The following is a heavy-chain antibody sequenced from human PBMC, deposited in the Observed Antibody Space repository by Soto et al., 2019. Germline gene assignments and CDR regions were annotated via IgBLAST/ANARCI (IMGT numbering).Heavy chain of an antibody. Sequence: GGSLRLSCTASGFAFSDSWMNWVRQAPGKGLEWVASTEPNTGKKYYVDSVKGRFTISRDNAKNSLYLQMNSLRDEDTAVYYCARDTQDDFWSGYYRDYWGQGTLLTVSS. CDR3: ARDTQDDFWSGYYRDY. J-gene: IGHJ4*02. V-gene: IGHV3-7*01. D-gene: IGHD3-3*01. CDR1: GFAFSDSW. CDR2: TEPNTGKK.